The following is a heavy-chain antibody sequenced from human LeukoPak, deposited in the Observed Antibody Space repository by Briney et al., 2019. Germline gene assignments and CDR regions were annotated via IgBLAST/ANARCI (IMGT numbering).Heavy chain of an antibody. CDR3: ARWAFGVSSTPFDY. CDR1: GYTFTSYG. Sequence: ASVKVSCKASGYTFTSYGISWVRQAPGQGLEWMGWISAYNGNTNYAQKLQGRVTMTTGTSTSTAYMELRSLRSDDTAVYYCARWAFGVSSTPFDYWGQGTLVTVSS. D-gene: IGHD3-10*01. CDR2: ISAYNGNT. J-gene: IGHJ4*02. V-gene: IGHV1-18*01.